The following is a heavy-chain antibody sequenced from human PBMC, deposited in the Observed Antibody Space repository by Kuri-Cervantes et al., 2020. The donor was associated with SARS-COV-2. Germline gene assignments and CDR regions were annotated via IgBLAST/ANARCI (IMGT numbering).Heavy chain of an antibody. CDR3: AREGQQQLVPGRYYYCYYGMDV. J-gene: IGHJ6*02. CDR2: ISFDGNNK. CDR1: GFSFSNYG. D-gene: IGHD6-13*01. Sequence: GESLKISCAASGFSFSNYGMHWVRQAPGKGLEWVALISFDGNNKYYADSVEGRFTVSRDNSKNTLFLQMNSLRAEDTAVYYCAREGQQQLVPGRYYYCYYGMDVWGQGTTVTVSS. V-gene: IGHV3-30*03.